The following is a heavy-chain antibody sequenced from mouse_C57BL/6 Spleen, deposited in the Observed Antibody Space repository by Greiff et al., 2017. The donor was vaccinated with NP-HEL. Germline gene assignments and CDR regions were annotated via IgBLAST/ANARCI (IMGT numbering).Heavy chain of an antibody. V-gene: IGHV1-59*01. CDR3: ARSPITTVGDYFDY. CDR2: IDPSDSYT. J-gene: IGHJ2*01. D-gene: IGHD1-1*01. CDR1: GYTFTSYW. Sequence: VQLQQPGAELVRPGTSVKLSCKASGYTFTSYWMHWVKQRPGHGLEWIGVIDPSDSYTNYNQKFKGKATLTADKSSSTAYMQLSSLTYEDSAVYYCARSPITTVGDYFDYWGQGTTLTVSS.